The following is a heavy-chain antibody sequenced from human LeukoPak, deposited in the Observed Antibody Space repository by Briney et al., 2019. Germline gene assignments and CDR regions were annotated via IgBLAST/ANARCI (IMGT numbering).Heavy chain of an antibody. J-gene: IGHJ6*03. V-gene: IGHV3-33*06. Sequence: GRSLRLSCAASGFSFSSYGMHWVRQAPGKGLEWVAIIWYDGSNKYYADSVKGRFTISRDNSRNTLYLQMNSLRAEDTAVYYCAKGGYTNYPDGYYYMDVWGKGTTVTVS. CDR3: AKGGYTNYPDGYYYMDV. D-gene: IGHD4-11*01. CDR1: GFSFSSYG. CDR2: IWYDGSNK.